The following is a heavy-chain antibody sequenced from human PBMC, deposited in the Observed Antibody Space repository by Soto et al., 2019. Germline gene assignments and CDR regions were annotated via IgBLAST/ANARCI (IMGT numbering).Heavy chain of an antibody. J-gene: IGHJ5*01. V-gene: IGHV3-74*01. D-gene: IGHD2-21*02. CDR2: ISNDGSDI. Sequence: EVHVVESGGGLVQPGGSLRLSCEASGATFANYWMHWVRLVPGKGLVWVSRISNDGSDITYAESVKGRFTASRANTKNMMFLQMNNLSVKDTAVYYCTRDTAHTWFDSWGQGTLVTASP. CDR1: GATFANYW. CDR3: TRDTAHTWFDS.